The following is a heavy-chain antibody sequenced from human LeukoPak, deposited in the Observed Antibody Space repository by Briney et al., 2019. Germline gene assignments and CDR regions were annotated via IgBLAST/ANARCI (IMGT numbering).Heavy chain of an antibody. V-gene: IGHV3-74*01. CDR3: ARGGRFGELSSSL. J-gene: IGHJ4*02. D-gene: IGHD3-10*01. CDR1: GFTFSSYW. Sequence: PGGSLRLSCAASGFTFSSYWMRWVRQAPGKGLAWVSRINTDGSSTSNADSVKGRFTVSRDNAKNTLYLQLSSLRAEGTAVYYCARGGRFGELSSSLWGQGTLVTVSS. CDR2: INTDGSST.